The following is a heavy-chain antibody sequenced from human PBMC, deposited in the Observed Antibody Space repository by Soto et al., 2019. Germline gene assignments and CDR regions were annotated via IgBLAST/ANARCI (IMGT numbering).Heavy chain of an antibody. J-gene: IGHJ4*02. CDR1: GFTFSSYW. D-gene: IGHD5-12*01. Sequence: EVQLVESGGGLVQFGGSLRLSCAASGFTFSSYWMHWVRQVPGKGLVWLSRIKGDGTNTNYADSVKGRFPISRDNADNTRYLQMNSLRAEDTAVYYCARGVSGYYGFDYWGQGTLVTVSS. V-gene: IGHV3-74*01. CDR2: IKGDGTNT. CDR3: ARGVSGYYGFDY.